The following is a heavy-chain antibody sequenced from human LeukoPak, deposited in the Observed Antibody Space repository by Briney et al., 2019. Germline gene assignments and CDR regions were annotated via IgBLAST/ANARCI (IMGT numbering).Heavy chain of an antibody. Sequence: ASVKVSCKASGGTFSSYAISWVRQAPGQGLEWMGRIIPILGIANYAQKFQGRVTITADKSTSTAYMELSSLRSEDTAVYYCARRIRITMVRGANRGGNWFDPWGQGTLVTVSS. J-gene: IGHJ5*02. V-gene: IGHV1-69*04. CDR1: GGTFSSYA. D-gene: IGHD3-10*01. CDR2: IIPILGIA. CDR3: ARRIRITMVRGANRGGNWFDP.